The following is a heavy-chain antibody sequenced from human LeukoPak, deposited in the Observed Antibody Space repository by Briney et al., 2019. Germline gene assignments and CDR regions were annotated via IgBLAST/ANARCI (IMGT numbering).Heavy chain of an antibody. CDR3: ARRATAYFDF. D-gene: IGHD6-25*01. CDR1: GFTFSSYA. CDR2: ISGGGVNT. Sequence: PGGSLRLSCAASGFTFSSYAMNWVRQAPGKGLEWVSAISGGGVNTYYADSVKGRFTISRDNPKNTLYLQMNSLRAEDTAVYYCARRATAYFDFWGQGTLVTVSS. J-gene: IGHJ4*02. V-gene: IGHV3-23*01.